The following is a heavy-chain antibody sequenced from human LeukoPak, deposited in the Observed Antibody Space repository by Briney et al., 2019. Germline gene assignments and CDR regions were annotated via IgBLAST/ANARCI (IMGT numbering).Heavy chain of an antibody. CDR1: DFIVSSNY. CDR2: IHTGGST. J-gene: IGHJ4*02. V-gene: IGHV3-53*01. CDR3: GRGHRFCSRGNCNSPVDY. D-gene: IGHD2-15*01. Sequence: GGSLRLSCAVSDFIVSSNYTSWVRQAPGKGLQWVSLIHTGGSTYYADSVKGRYTISRQNSKNTLYLLMNSLRAEETAVYYCGRGHRFCSRGNCNSPVDYWGQGTLVTVSS.